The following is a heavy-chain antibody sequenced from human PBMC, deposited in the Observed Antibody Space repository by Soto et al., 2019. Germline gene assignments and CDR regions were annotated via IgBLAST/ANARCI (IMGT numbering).Heavy chain of an antibody. Sequence: GPSLRLSCAASGFTLRSYGMHWVLQAPGKGLEWVAVISYDGSNKYYADSVTGRFTISRDNSKNTLYLQMNSLRAEDTAVYNCAKDRAVMHYDYGMDVWGQGTTVTVSS. V-gene: IGHV3-30*18. CDR1: GFTLRSYG. D-gene: IGHD2-21*01. J-gene: IGHJ6*02. CDR2: ISYDGSNK. CDR3: AKDRAVMHYDYGMDV.